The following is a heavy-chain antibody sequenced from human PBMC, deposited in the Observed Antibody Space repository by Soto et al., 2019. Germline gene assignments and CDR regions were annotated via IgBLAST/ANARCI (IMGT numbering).Heavy chain of an antibody. CDR2: ISSSSSTI. D-gene: IGHD3-22*01. Sequence: PGGSLRLSCAASGFTFSSYSMNWVRQAPGKGLEWVSYISSSSSTIYYADSVKGRFTISRDNAKNSLYLQMNSLRDEDTAVYYCARSTPMRGKGRIVVVGSGAFDIWGQGTMVTVSS. CDR3: ARSTPMRGKGRIVVVGSGAFDI. V-gene: IGHV3-48*02. J-gene: IGHJ3*02. CDR1: GFTFSSYS.